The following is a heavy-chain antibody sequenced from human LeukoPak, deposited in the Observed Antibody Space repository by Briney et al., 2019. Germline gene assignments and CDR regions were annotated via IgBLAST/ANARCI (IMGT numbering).Heavy chain of an antibody. D-gene: IGHD2-2*01. Sequence: SETLSLTCAVYGGSFSGYYWSWIRQPPGKGLEWIGEINHSGSTNYNPSLKSRVTISVDASKNQFSLKLSSVTAADTAVYYCASSRYCSSTSCYVKGYYYYYMDVWGKGTTVTVSS. J-gene: IGHJ6*03. CDR2: INHSGST. CDR1: GGSFSGYY. CDR3: ASSRYCSSTSCYVKGYYYYYMDV. V-gene: IGHV4-34*01.